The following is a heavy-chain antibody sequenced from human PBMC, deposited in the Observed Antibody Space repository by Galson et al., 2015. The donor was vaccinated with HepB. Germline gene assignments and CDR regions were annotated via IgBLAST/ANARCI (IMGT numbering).Heavy chain of an antibody. J-gene: IGHJ4*02. CDR3: ARPTIGIDY. Sequence: SLRLSCAASGFTFSSHWMSWVRQAPGKGLEWVANIKQDGSEKYYVDSVKGRFTISRDNAKNSLYLQMNSLRAEDTAVYYCARPTIGIDYWGQGTLVTVSS. D-gene: IGHD3-3*01. V-gene: IGHV3-7*03. CDR2: IKQDGSEK. CDR1: GFTFSSHW.